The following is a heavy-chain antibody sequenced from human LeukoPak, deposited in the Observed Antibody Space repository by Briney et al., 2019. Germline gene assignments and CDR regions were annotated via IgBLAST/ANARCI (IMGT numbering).Heavy chain of an antibody. D-gene: IGHD6-13*01. V-gene: IGHV4-59*08. J-gene: IGHJ2*01. CDR3: ARLGPKAAADLYWYFDV. CDR1: GGSFGSYY. CDR2: VLYRGTTNNAVT. Sequence: PSETLSLTCTVSGGSFGSYYWTWIRQPPGKGPEWIGCVLYRGTTNNAVTNYNPSLKSRVTVAVDTATNQFSLKLTSVTAADTAVYLCARLGPKAAADLYWYFDVWGRGTLVTVSS.